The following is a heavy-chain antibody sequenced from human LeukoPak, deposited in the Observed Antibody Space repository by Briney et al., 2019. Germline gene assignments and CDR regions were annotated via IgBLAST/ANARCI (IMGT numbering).Heavy chain of an antibody. V-gene: IGHV4-61*08. Sequence: KPSETLYLICTVSGDSVASGGYYWNWNRQPPGKGLERIGYIYYSVSTNYNLSLKSLVTISVDTSENQLSLKLTSGTAADTAVYYCARGGRGRNWCDPWGQGTLVSVS. CDR3: ARGGRGRNWCDP. CDR1: GDSVASGGYY. J-gene: IGHJ5*02. D-gene: IGHD3-10*01. CDR2: IYYSVST.